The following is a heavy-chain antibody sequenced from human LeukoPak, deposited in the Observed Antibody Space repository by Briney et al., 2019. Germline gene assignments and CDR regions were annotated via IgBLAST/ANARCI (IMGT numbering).Heavy chain of an antibody. CDR2: IIPIFGTA. J-gene: IGHJ5*02. Sequence: ASVKVSCKASGGTFSSYAISWVRQAPGQGLEWMGGIIPIFGTANYAQKFQGRVTITADESTSTAYMELSSLRSEDTAVYYCARDFHQTYYYGSGSFSWGQGTLVTVSS. CDR3: ARDFHQTYYYGSGSFS. D-gene: IGHD3-10*01. CDR1: GGTFSSYA. V-gene: IGHV1-69*01.